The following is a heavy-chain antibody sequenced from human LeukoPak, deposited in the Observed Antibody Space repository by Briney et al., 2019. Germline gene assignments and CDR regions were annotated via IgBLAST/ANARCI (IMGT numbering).Heavy chain of an antibody. D-gene: IGHD6-13*01. CDR2: IYSGGST. CDR1: GFTVSSNY. CDR3: ATAAGTPHDAFDI. V-gene: IGHV3-66*01. J-gene: IGHJ3*02. Sequence: GGSLRLSCAASGFTVSSNYMSWVRQAPGKGLEWVSVIYSGGSTYYADSVRGRFTISRDNSKNTLYLQLNSLRAEDTAVFYCATAAGTPHDAFDIWGQGTMVTVSS.